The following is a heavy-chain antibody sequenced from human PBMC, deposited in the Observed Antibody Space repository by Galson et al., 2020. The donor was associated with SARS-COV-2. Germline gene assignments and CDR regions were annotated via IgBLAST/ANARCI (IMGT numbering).Heavy chain of an antibody. CDR1: GFTFSDFA. V-gene: IGHV3-64D*09. CDR2: ISSNGGTS. CDR3: LSFSSTRDNY. Sequence: GGSLRLSCSASGFTFSDFAMHWVRQTPGKGLEYVSAISSNGGTSFYADAVNGRFTMSRDNAKNTFYLQMTGLRLEDTALYYCLSFSSTRDNYWGQGTLVTVTS. D-gene: IGHD6-13*01. J-gene: IGHJ4*02.